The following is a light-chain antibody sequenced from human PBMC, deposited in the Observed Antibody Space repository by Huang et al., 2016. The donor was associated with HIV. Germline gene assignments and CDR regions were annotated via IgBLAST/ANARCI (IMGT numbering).Light chain of an antibody. CDR1: RSVSTN. CDR2: ESA. V-gene: IGKV3-15*01. Sequence: EIVMTQSPATLSVSPGQRVTLSCRANRSVSTNLAWYQQRHGQAPRRLIYESATRAPGIPARVSGSGSGTDFSLTISSLQSEDFALYYCHQYNNWRLSFGGGTRV. J-gene: IGKJ4*01. CDR3: HQYNNWRLS.